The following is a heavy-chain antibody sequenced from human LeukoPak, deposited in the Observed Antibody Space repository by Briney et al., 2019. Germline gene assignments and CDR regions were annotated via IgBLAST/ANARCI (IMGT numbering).Heavy chain of an antibody. D-gene: IGHD6-19*01. V-gene: IGHV3-23*01. CDR2: ISGSGGST. CDR3: ARSASLSGTEQSFDY. J-gene: IGHJ4*02. Sequence: GGSLRLSCAASGFTFSSYAMSWVRQAPGKGLEWVSAISGSGGSTYYADSVKGRFTISRDNSKNTLYLQMNSLRSEDTAVYYCARSASLSGTEQSFDYWGQGTLVTVSS. CDR1: GFTFSSYA.